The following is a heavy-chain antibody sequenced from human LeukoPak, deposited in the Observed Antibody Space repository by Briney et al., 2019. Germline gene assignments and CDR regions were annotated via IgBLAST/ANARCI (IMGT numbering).Heavy chain of an antibody. CDR1: GFVFSNYA. CDR3: ARPPLIRESNGTKTVKFDY. Sequence: GGSLRLSCAASGFVFSNYAMSWVRQAPGRGLEWVSTISGRADSTYSADSVRGRFTIHRDSYKNTLSLQMDSLRAEDTAVYSCARPPLIRESNGTKTVKFDYWGQGTWSPSPQ. J-gene: IGHJ4*02. D-gene: IGHD2-2*01. V-gene: IGHV3-23*01. CDR2: ISGRADST.